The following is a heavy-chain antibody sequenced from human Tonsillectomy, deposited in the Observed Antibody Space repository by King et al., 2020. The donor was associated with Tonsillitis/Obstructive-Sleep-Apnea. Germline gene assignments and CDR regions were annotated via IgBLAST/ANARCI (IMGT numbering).Heavy chain of an antibody. CDR2: ISYDGSIK. V-gene: IGHV3-30*04. Sequence: HVQLVQSGGGVVQPGRSLRLSCAASGFTFSTYAMHWVRQAPGKGLEWVAVISYDGSIKSYADSVKGRFTISRDNSKNTLYLQMNSLRAEDTAVYYCARGGDIVLMVPDYWGQGTLVTVSS. CDR1: GFTFSTYA. D-gene: IGHD2-8*01. J-gene: IGHJ4*02. CDR3: ARGGDIVLMVPDY.